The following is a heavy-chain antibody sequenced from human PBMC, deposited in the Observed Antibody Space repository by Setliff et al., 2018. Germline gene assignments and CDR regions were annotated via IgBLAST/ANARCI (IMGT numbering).Heavy chain of an antibody. J-gene: IGHJ4*02. CDR3: ARDRGYDSSGYHEFDY. D-gene: IGHD3-22*01. V-gene: IGHV1-18*01. CDR1: GYTFTSYG. CDR2: ISAYNGNT. Sequence: ASVKVSCKASGYTFTSYGISWVRQAPGQGLEWMGWISAYNGNTNYAQKLQGRVTMTTDTSTSTAYMELRSLRSDDTAVYYCARDRGYDSSGYHEFDYWGQGTLVTVSS.